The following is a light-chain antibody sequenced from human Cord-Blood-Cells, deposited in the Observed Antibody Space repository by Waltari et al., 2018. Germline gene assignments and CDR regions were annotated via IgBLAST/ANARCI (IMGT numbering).Light chain of an antibody. Sequence: QSAPTQPASVSWSPGQSITIPCTGTSSDVRSYNLLPWYQQHPGKAPNLMIYEVSKRPSGFSNRFSGSKSGNAASLTISGLQAEDEADYYCGSCAGSSTYVFGTGTKVTVL. J-gene: IGLJ1*01. CDR2: EVS. V-gene: IGLV2-23*02. CDR3: GSCAGSSTYV. CDR1: SSDVRSYNL.